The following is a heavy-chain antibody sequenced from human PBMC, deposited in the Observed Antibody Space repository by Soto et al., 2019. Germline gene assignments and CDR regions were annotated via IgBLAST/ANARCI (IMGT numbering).Heavy chain of an antibody. D-gene: IGHD6-19*01. V-gene: IGHV3-30*03. J-gene: IGHJ6*02. CDR1: GFTFSYYG. CDR2: ISYDGSNK. Sequence: QVQLVESGGGVVQPGRSLRLSCAASGFTFSYYGMHWVRQAPGKGLEWVAVISYDGSNKYYADSVKGRFTISRDNSKNTLYLQMNSLRAEDTAVYYCARGRVMGGARFTYRSGWSTFYAMDVWGQGTTVTVSS. CDR3: ARGRVMGGARFTYRSGWSTFYAMDV.